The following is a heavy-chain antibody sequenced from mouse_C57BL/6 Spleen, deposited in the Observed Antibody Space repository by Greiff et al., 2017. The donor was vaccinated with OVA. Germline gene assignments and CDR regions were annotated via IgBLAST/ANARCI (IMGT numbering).Heavy chain of an antibody. V-gene: IGHV5-9*01. CDR1: GFTFSSYT. CDR3: ARYDYDAAWFAY. J-gene: IGHJ3*01. D-gene: IGHD2-4*01. CDR2: ISGGGGNT. Sequence: EVNVVESGGGLVKPGGSLKLSCAASGFTFSSYTMSWVRQTPEKRLEWVATISGGGGNTYYPDSVKGRFTISRDNAKNTLYLQMSSLRSEDTALYYCARYDYDAAWFAYWGQGTLVTVSA.